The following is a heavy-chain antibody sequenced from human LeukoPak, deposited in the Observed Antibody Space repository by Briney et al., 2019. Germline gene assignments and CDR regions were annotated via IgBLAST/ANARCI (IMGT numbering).Heavy chain of an antibody. V-gene: IGHV1-8*01. CDR1: GYTFTSYD. Sequence: ASVKVSCKASGYTFTSYDINWVRQATGQGLEWMGWMNPNSGNTGYAQKFQGRVTMTRNTSISTAYMELSSLRSGDTAVYYCARRYYYCSGSYYPNDYWGQGTLVTVSS. D-gene: IGHD3-10*01. CDR2: MNPNSGNT. CDR3: ARRYYYCSGSYYPNDY. J-gene: IGHJ4*02.